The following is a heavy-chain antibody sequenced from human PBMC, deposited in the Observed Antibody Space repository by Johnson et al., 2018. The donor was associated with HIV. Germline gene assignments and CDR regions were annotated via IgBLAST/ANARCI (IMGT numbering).Heavy chain of an antibody. Sequence: QVQLVESGGGLVQPGGSLRLSCAASGFTFADYGMHWVRQPPGKGLEWVAFIAHDESITHYADSVKGRFTISRDNAKNSLYLQMNSLRVEDTALYYCARGKGAADGLDAFDIWGQGSMVTFSS. CDR3: ARGKGAADGLDAFDI. J-gene: IGHJ3*02. D-gene: IGHD6-13*01. CDR2: IAHDESIT. CDR1: GFTFADYG. V-gene: IGHV3-33*05.